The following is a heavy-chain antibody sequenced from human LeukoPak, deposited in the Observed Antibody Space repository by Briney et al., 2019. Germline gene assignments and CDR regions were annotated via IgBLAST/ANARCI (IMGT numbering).Heavy chain of an antibody. CDR1: GGSISSGGYY. J-gene: IGHJ4*02. CDR2: IYCSGST. CDR3: ARTGYYDSSGYYYFDY. D-gene: IGHD3-22*01. V-gene: IGHV4-31*03. Sequence: PSQTLSLTCTVSGGSISSGGYYWSWIRQHPGKGLEWIGYIYCSGSTYYNPSLKSRVTISVDTSKNQFSLKLSSVTAADTAVYYCARTGYYDSSGYYYFDYWGQGTLVTVSS.